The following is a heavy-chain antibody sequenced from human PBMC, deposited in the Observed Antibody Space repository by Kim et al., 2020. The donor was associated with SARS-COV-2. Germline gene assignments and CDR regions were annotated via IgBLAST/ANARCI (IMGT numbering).Heavy chain of an antibody. Sequence: GGSLRLSCVASGFTFDTYAMSCVRQAPGRGLEWVSVISGGALNKFYADSLRGRFTISRDNSKNTLYLQMNSLRDEDTALYYCAKMVIMDGYNYFYYYAM. D-gene: IGHD2-21*01. V-gene: IGHV3-23*01. CDR2: ISGGALNK. CDR1: GFTFDTYA. CDR3: AKMVIMDGYNYFYYYAM. J-gene: IGHJ6*01.